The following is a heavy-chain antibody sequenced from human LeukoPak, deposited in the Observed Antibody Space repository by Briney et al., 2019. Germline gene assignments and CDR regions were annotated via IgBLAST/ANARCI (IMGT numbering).Heavy chain of an antibody. D-gene: IGHD6-6*01. CDR1: GGSISSGDYY. V-gene: IGHV4-61*02. J-gene: IGHJ6*03. CDR3: AREVDSSSSGWYYYYMDV. Sequence: PSQTLSLTCAVSGGSISSGDYYWSWIRQPAGKGLEWIGRIYTSGSTNYNPSLKSRVTMSVDTSKNQFSLKLSSVTAADTAVYYCAREVDSSSSGWYYYYMDVWGKGTTVTVSS. CDR2: IYTSGST.